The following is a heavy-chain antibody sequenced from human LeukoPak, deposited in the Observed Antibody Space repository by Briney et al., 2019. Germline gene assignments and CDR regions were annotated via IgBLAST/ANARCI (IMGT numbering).Heavy chain of an antibody. CDR2: IHPNSGGT. D-gene: IGHD6-25*01. V-gene: IGHV1-2*02. Sequence: GASVKVSCKASGYTFTDYYLYWVRQAPGQGLEWMGWIHPNSGGTTYAQKFQDRVTMTRDTSISTAYMELNSLRSDDTAVYYCAREGAAAEDVNWFDPWGQGTLVTVSS. CDR1: GYTFTDYY. CDR3: AREGAAAEDVNWFDP. J-gene: IGHJ5*02.